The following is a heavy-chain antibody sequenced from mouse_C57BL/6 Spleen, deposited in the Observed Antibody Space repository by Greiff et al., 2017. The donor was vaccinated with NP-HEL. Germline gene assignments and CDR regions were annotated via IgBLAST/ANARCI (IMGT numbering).Heavy chain of an antibody. V-gene: IGHV6-6*01. CDR2: IRNKANNHAT. Sequence: EVMLVESGGGLVQPGGSMKLSCAASGFTFSDAWMDWVRQSPEKGLEWVAEIRNKANNHATYYAESVKGRFTISRDDSKSSVYLQMNSLRAEDTGIYYCTRDYDEGNYYAMDYWGQGTSVTVSS. CDR3: TRDYDEGNYYAMDY. CDR1: GFTFSDAW. J-gene: IGHJ4*01. D-gene: IGHD2-4*01.